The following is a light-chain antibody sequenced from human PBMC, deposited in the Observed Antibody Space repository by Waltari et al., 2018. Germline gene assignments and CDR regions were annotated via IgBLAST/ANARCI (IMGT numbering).Light chain of an antibody. Sequence: DVVMTQSPLSLPVTLGQPASISCRSSQSLLYSDGNTYLSWFHRRPGQSPRRLIYKVSNRDSGVPDRFSGSGSGTDFTLKISRVEAEDVGVYYCMQGSHRPRTFGQGTKVEIK. CDR3: MQGSHRPRT. CDR1: QSLLYSDGNTY. J-gene: IGKJ1*01. V-gene: IGKV2-30*01. CDR2: KVS.